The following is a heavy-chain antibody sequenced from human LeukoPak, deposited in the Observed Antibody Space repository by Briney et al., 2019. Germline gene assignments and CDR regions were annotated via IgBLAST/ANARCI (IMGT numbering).Heavy chain of an antibody. CDR1: GFSFSSNT. Sequence: PGGSLRLSCAASGFSFSSNTMNWVRQAPGKGLEWVSSISSSSSYIYYADSVKGRFTISRDNAQNSLSLQMNSLRADDTAVYYCAGGYGMDVWGQGTTVTASS. CDR2: ISSSSSYI. V-gene: IGHV3-21*01. CDR3: AGGYGMDV. J-gene: IGHJ6*02.